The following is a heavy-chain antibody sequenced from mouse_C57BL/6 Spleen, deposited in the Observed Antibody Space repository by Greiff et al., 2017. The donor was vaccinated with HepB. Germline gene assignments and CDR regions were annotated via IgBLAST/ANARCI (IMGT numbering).Heavy chain of an antibody. D-gene: IGHD4-1*01. Sequence: VMLVESGPELVKPGASVKISCKASGYAFSSSWMNWVKQRPGKGLEWIGRIYPGDGDTNYNGKFKGKATLTADKSSSTAYMQLSSLTSEDSAVYFCARRNWDDDAMDYWGQGTSVTVSS. CDR1: GYAFSSSW. J-gene: IGHJ4*01. CDR3: ARRNWDDDAMDY. V-gene: IGHV1-82*01. CDR2: IYPGDGDT.